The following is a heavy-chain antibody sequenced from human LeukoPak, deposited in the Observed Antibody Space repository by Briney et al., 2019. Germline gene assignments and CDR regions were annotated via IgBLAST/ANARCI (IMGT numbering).Heavy chain of an antibody. V-gene: IGHV1-2*02. Sequence: GASVKVSCKASGYTFTGYYMHWVRQAPGQGLEWMGWINPNSGGTNYAQKFQGRVTMTRDTSISTAYMELSRLRSDDTAVYYCARKSLEGVLLTGTDYWGQGTLVIVSS. CDR3: ARKSLEGVLLTGTDY. CDR2: INPNSGGT. CDR1: GYTFTGYY. D-gene: IGHD3-10*01. J-gene: IGHJ4*02.